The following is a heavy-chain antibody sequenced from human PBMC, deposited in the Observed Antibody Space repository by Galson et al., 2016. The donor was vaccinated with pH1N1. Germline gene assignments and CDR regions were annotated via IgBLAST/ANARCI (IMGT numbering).Heavy chain of an antibody. J-gene: IGHJ4*02. Sequence: SLRLSCATSGFRFSDYGIHWVRQAPGKGLEYVSAIESNGETTYYADSVKGRFTISRDNSKNMVYLQMGSLRAEDMAVYYCARVRVSTTAPYFDYWGQGTLVTVST. V-gene: IGHV3-64*02. CDR3: ARVRVSTTAPYFDY. D-gene: IGHD1-1*01. CDR1: GFRFSDYG. CDR2: IESNGETT.